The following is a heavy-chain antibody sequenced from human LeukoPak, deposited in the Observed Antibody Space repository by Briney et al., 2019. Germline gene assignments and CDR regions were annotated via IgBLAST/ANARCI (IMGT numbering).Heavy chain of an antibody. CDR3: AADTGKGGDV. V-gene: IGHV1-58*01. CDR1: GFTFTISA. Sequence: GTSVNVSCKASGFTFTISAVQWVRQARGQRLEWIGWIVVGSGNTNYAQKFQERVTITRDMSTSTAYMELSSLRSEDTAVYYCAADTGKGGDVWGQGTTVTVSS. J-gene: IGHJ6*02. CDR2: IVVGSGNT. D-gene: IGHD1-14*01.